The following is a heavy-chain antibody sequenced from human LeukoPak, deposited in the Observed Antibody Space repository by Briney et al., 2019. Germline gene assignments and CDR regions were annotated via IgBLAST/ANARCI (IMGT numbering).Heavy chain of an antibody. V-gene: IGHV1-69*01. CDR2: IIPIFGTS. CDR1: GCTFSSYA. Sequence: SVKVSCKASGCTFSSYAISWVRQAPGQGLEWMGGIIPIFGTSNYAQKFQDRVTITADESTSTAYMELSSLRSEDTAVYYCARVDQLGYCSGGSCPTYFDYWGQGTLVTVSS. CDR3: ARVDQLGYCSGGSCPTYFDY. J-gene: IGHJ4*02. D-gene: IGHD2-15*01.